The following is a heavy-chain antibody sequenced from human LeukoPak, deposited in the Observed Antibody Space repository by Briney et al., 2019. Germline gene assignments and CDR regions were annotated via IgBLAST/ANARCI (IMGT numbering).Heavy chain of an antibody. V-gene: IGHV3-21*01. J-gene: IGHJ4*02. CDR1: GFTFSSYW. CDR2: ISSSSSYI. Sequence: GGSLRLSCAASGFTFSSYWMHWVRQAPGKGLEWVSSISSSSSYIYYADSVKGRFTISRDNAKNSLYLQMNSLRAEDTAVYYCARDWDRIAAAGTTFDYWGQGTLVTVSS. D-gene: IGHD6-13*01. CDR3: ARDWDRIAAAGTTFDY.